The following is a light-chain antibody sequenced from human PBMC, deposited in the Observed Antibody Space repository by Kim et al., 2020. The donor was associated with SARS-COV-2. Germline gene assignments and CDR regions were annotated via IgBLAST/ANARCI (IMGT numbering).Light chain of an antibody. J-gene: IGLJ2*01. CDR3: CSFAGSYTPVI. Sequence: QSVTISCTGTSSDVGHYDFVSWYQQYPCKAPKLMIFDVTKRPSGVPDRFSGSKSGNTASLTISGLQAEDDADYHCCSFAGSYTPVIFGGGTKLTVL. CDR2: DVT. V-gene: IGLV2-11*03. CDR1: SSDVGHYDF.